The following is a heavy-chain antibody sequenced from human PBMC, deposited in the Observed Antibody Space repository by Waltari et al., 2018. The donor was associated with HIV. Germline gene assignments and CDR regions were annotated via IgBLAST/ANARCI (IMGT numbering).Heavy chain of an antibody. J-gene: IGHJ4*02. CDR3: ARSLYYDFWSAYPPDY. Sequence: EVKLVESGGRLVQPRGSLRLSCVALGFTFSLQWMHLVRQAPGKGLVWISRVSSDGNSTVYADSVKGRFTISRDNAKNTLFLQMNSLRVEDTAVYFCARSLYYDFWSAYPPDYWGQGTRVTVSS. D-gene: IGHD3-3*01. CDR2: VSSDGNST. CDR1: GFTFSLQW. V-gene: IGHV3-74*03.